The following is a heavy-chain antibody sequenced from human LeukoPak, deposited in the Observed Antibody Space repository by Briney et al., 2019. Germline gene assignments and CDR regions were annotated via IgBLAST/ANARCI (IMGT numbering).Heavy chain of an antibody. CDR1: GYSFSSYW. CDR2: IDPRDSDT. V-gene: IGHV5-51*01. D-gene: IGHD6-19*01. J-gene: IGHJ3*02. Sequence: GESLKISCKGSGYSFSSYWIGWVRQMPGKGLEWMGIIDPRDSDTRYSPSLQGQVTISADKSISTAYLQWSSLKASDTGIYYCARHGYTSDWSYAFDIWGQGTMVTVSS. CDR3: ARHGYTSDWSYAFDI.